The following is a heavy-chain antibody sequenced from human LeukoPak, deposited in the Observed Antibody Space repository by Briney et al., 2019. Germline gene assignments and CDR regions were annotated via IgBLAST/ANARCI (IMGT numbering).Heavy chain of an antibody. D-gene: IGHD2-2*01. J-gene: IGHJ6*02. V-gene: IGHV4-34*01. Sequence: SSETLSLTCAVYGGSFSGYYWSWIRQPPGKGLEWIWEINHSGSTNYNPSLKSRVTISVDTSKNQFSLKLSSVTAADTAVYYCARRRRYCSSTSCYFFYYYYGMDVWGQGTTVTVSS. CDR1: GGSFSGYY. CDR2: INHSGST. CDR3: ARRRRYCSSTSCYFFYYYYGMDV.